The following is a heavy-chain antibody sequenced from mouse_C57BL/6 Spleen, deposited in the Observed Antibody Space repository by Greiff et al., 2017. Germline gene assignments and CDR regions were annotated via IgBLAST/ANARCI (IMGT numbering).Heavy chain of an antibody. CDR1: GYTFTDYY. D-gene: IGHD2-1*01. V-gene: IGHV1-26*01. CDR3: ARRDYGNPYAMDY. J-gene: IGHJ4*01. Sequence: EVQLQQSGPELVKPGASVKISCKASGYTFTDYYMNWVKQSHGKSLEWIGDINPNNGGTSYNQKFKGKATLTVDKSSSTAYMELRSLTSEDSAVYYCARRDYGNPYAMDYWGQGTSVTVSS. CDR2: INPNNGGT.